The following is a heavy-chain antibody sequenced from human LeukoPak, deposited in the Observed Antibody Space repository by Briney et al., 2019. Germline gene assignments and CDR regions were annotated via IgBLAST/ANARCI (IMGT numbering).Heavy chain of an antibody. CDR3: AKVDSSSWYSGYYYYYYMDV. V-gene: IGHV3-30*02. CDR1: GFTFSSYG. Sequence: GGSLRLSCAASGFTFSSYGMHWVRQAPGKGLEWVAFIRYDGSNKYYADSVKGRFTISRDNSKNTLYLQMNSLRAEDTAVYYCAKVDSSSWYSGYYYYYYMDVWGKGTTVTISS. D-gene: IGHD6-13*01. J-gene: IGHJ6*03. CDR2: IRYDGSNK.